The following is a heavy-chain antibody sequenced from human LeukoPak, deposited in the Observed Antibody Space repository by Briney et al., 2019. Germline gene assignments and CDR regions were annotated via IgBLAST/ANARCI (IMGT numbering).Heavy chain of an antibody. CDR1: GFSFSSRG. J-gene: IGHJ3*02. D-gene: IGHD3-22*01. CDR3: ARVEDSYAFDI. CDR2: IWFDARST. V-gene: IGHV3-33*01. Sequence: PGGSLRLSCAASGFSFSSRGMHCVRQAPGKGLEWVAGIWFDARSTYYADSVKGRFTISRDNSKNTLYLQMNSLRAEDTAVYYCARVEDSYAFDIWGQGTMVTVSS.